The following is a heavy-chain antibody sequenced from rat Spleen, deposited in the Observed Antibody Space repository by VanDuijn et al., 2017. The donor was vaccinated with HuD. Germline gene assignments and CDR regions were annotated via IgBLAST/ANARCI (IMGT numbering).Heavy chain of an antibody. CDR1: GFTFSDYY. J-gene: IGHJ1*01. CDR2: IKYGDFTP. CDR3: VRLFNYYGYWYFDF. V-gene: IGHV5-22*01. Sequence: EVQLVESDGGLVQPGRSLKLSCAASGFTFSDYYMAWVRQAPKKGLEWVASIKYGDFTPYYGESVMGRFTISRDDGESTLYLQMNSLRSEDTATYYCVRLFNYYGYWYFDFWGPGTMVTVSS. D-gene: IGHD1-6*01.